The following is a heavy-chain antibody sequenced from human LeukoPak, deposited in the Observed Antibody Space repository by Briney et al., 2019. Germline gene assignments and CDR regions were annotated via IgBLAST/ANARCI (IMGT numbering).Heavy chain of an antibody. D-gene: IGHD3-10*01. CDR3: AKSNGYGLVDI. V-gene: IGHV1-2*02. CDR2: INPTSGAT. J-gene: IGHJ3*02. CDR1: GYTFTVYY. Sequence: GASVKVSCKPSGYTFTVYYIHWVRQAPRQGLEWVGWINPTSGATNYAQKFQGRVTMTRDTSISTAYTELNSLRSDDTAVYYCAKSNGYGLVDIWGQGTMVTVSS.